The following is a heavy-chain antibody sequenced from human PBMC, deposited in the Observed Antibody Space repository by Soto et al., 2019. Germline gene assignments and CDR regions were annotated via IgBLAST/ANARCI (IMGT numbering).Heavy chain of an antibody. V-gene: IGHV2-5*01. CDR3: AHSGYCSGGSCYPTGELIGWFDS. Sequence: QITLKESGPTLVKPTQTLTLTCTFSGFSLSTSGVSVGWIRQPPGKALDCLALIIWNDDKRYSPSLKNRLTITKDTSKSQVVLTMTNMDPVDTATYYCAHSGYCSGGSCYPTGELIGWFDSWGQGTLVTVSS. CDR1: GFSLSTSGVS. J-gene: IGHJ5*01. D-gene: IGHD2-15*01. CDR2: IIWNDDK.